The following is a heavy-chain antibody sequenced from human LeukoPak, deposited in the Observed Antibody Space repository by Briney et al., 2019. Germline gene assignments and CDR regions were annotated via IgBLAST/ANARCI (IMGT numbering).Heavy chain of an antibody. J-gene: IGHJ6*02. V-gene: IGHV4-4*02. CDR1: GASIYSSDW. CDR2: IPHSGIT. Sequence: PSETLSLTCAVSGASIYSSDWWTWVGPPPGKGLEWIGEIPHSGITNYNPSLKSRVTISVDTSKNQFSLKLSSVTAADTAVYYCARDHILLGGGSRTGGMDVWGQGTTVTVSS. D-gene: IGHD2-15*01. CDR3: ARDHILLGGGSRTGGMDV.